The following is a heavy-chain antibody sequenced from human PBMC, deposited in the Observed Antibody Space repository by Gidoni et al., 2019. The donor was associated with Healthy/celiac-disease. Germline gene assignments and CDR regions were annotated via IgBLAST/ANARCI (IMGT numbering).Heavy chain of an antibody. CDR1: GFTFSSDA. CDR2: ISGSGGST. CDR3: AKGTGDSSLFDY. Sequence: EVQLLESGGGLVQPGGSLNLSCAASGFTFSSDAMSWVRQAPGKGLEWVSAISGSGGSTDYADSVKGRFTISRDNSKNTLYLQMNSLRAEDTAVYYCAKGTGDSSLFDYWGQGTLVTVSS. D-gene: IGHD5-18*01. J-gene: IGHJ4*02. V-gene: IGHV3-23*01.